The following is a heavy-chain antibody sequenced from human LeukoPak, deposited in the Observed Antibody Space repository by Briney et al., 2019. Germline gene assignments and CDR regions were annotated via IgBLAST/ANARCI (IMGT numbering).Heavy chain of an antibody. J-gene: IGHJ4*02. Sequence: GGSLRLSCAASGFTFSSYAMSWVRQAPGKGLEWVSAISGSGGSTYYADSVKGRFTISRDNSKNTLYLQMSSLRAEDTAVYYCAKYSKVSVYFDYWGQGTLVTVSS. CDR3: AKYSKVSVYFDY. V-gene: IGHV3-23*01. CDR2: ISGSGGST. D-gene: IGHD4-11*01. CDR1: GFTFSSYA.